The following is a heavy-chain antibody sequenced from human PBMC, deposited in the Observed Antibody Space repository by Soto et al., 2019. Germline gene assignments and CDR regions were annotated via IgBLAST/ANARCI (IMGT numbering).Heavy chain of an antibody. CDR2: ISAYNGDT. CDR1: GYTFTNYG. D-gene: IGHD2-21*02. V-gene: IGHV1-18*01. J-gene: IGHJ6*02. Sequence: ASVKVSCKASGYTFTNYGITWVRQAPGQGLEWMGWISAYNGDTHYTQRLQGRVTMTTDTSTSTAYMELRSLRSDDTAVYYCAGPLAYCGGDCSRTFYYYYYGMDVWGQGTTVTVSS. CDR3: AGPLAYCGGDCSRTFYYYYYGMDV.